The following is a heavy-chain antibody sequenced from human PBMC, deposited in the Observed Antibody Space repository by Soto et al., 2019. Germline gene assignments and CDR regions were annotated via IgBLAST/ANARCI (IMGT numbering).Heavy chain of an antibody. CDR2: IFQSGST. J-gene: IGHJ5*02. CDR3: ARGRGRYSSGWSWFDP. CDR1: GGTIRSPDW. Sequence: PSETLSLTCGVSGGTIRSPDWWTWVRQPPGKGLEWIGEIFQSGSTNYTPSLESRVTISVDKSKNQFSLTLTSVTAADTAVYICARGRGRYSSGWSWFDPWGQGILVTVS. D-gene: IGHD6-19*01. V-gene: IGHV4-4*02.